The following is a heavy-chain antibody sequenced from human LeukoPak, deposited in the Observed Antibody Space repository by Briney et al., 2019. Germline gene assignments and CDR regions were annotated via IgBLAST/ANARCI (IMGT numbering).Heavy chain of an antibody. CDR1: GGSFSGYY. D-gene: IGHD6-13*01. CDR2: INHSGST. V-gene: IGHV4-34*01. CDR3: ARVDSSSWLIDY. Sequence: PSETLSLTCAVYGGSFSGYYWSWIRQPPGKGLEWIGEINHSGSTNYNPSLKSRVTISVDTSKNQFSLKLSSVTAADTAVYYCARVDSSSWLIDYWGQGTLVTVSS. J-gene: IGHJ4*02.